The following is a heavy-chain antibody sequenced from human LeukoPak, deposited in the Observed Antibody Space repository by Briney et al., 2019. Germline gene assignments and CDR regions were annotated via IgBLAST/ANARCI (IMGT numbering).Heavy chain of an antibody. J-gene: IGHJ4*02. CDR1: GFTFDDYA. CDR3: ARWSYSSGWFIDY. V-gene: IGHV3-9*03. CDR2: ISWNSGSI. D-gene: IGHD6-19*01. Sequence: GGSLRLSCAASGFTFDDYAMHWVRQAPGKGLEWVSGISWNSGSIGYADSVKGRFTISRDNAKNSLYLQMNSLRAEDMAVYYCARWSYSSGWFIDYWGQGTLVAVSS.